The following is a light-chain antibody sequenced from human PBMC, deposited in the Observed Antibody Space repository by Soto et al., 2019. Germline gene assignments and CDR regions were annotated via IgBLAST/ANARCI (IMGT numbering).Light chain of an antibody. J-gene: IGLJ1*01. CDR3: QTYDSSLSGYV. CDR1: SSNIGAGYD. CDR2: GNN. V-gene: IGLV1-40*01. Sequence: QAVVTQPPSVSGAPGQRVTISCTGSSSNIGAGYDVHWYQQLPGTAPKLLIFGNNNRPSGVPDRFSDSKSGTSASLAITGLQAEDEADYYCQTYDSSLSGYVFGTGTKLTVL.